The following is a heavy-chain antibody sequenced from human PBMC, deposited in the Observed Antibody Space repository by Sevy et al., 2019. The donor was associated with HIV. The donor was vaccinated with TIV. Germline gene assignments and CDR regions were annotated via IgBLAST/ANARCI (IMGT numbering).Heavy chain of an antibody. J-gene: IGHJ4*02. CDR2: ISGSGGST. CDR3: AKATMIVVVIPFDY. D-gene: IGHD3-22*01. Sequence: GGSLRLSCAASGFTFSSYVMSWVRQAPGKGLEWVSAISGSGGSTYYADSVKGRFTISRDNSKNTLYLQMNSLRAEDTAVYYCAKATMIVVVIPFDYWGQGTLVTVSS. V-gene: IGHV3-23*01. CDR1: GFTFSSYV.